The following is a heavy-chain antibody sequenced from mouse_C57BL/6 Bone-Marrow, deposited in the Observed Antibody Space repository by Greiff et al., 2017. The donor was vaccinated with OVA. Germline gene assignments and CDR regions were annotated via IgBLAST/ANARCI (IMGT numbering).Heavy chain of an antibody. CDR2: INPNNGGT. Sequence: EVKLQQSGPELVKPGASVKIPCKASGYTFTDYNMDWVKQSHGKSLEWIGDINPNNGGTIYTQKFKGKATLTVDKSSSTAYMELRSLTSEDTAVYYCARSSYGSSYGYFDVWGTGTTVTVSS. CDR1: GYTFTDYN. J-gene: IGHJ1*03. D-gene: IGHD1-1*01. CDR3: ARSSYGSSYGYFDV. V-gene: IGHV1-18*01.